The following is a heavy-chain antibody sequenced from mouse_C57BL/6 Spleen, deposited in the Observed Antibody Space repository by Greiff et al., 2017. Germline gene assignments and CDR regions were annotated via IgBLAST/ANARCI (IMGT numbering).Heavy chain of an antibody. CDR1: GFTFSSYA. J-gene: IGHJ3*01. Sequence: EVQVVESGGGLVKPGGSLKLSCAASGFTFSSYAMSWVRQTPEKRLEWVATISDGGSYTYYPDNVKGRFTISRDNAKNNLYLQMSHLKSEDTAMYYCARVDSSGYVWFAYWGQGTLVTVSA. D-gene: IGHD3-2*02. V-gene: IGHV5-4*01. CDR3: ARVDSSGYVWFAY. CDR2: ISDGGSYT.